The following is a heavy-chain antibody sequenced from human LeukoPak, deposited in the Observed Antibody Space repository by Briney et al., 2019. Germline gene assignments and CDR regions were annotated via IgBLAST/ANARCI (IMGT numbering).Heavy chain of an antibody. CDR1: GGTFSSYA. J-gene: IGHJ6*02. V-gene: IGHV1-69*13. Sequence: ASVKVSCKASGGTFSSYAISWVRQAPGQGLEWMGGIIPIFGTANYAQKFQGRVTITADESTSTAYVELSSLRSEDTAVYYCALRVIVGATTDYYYYGMDVWGQGTTVTVSS. CDR3: ALRVIVGATTDYYYYGMDV. D-gene: IGHD1-26*01. CDR2: IIPIFGTA.